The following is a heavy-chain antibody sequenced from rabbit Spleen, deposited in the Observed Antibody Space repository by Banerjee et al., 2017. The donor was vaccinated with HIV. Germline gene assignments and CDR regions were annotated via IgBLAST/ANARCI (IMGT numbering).Heavy chain of an antibody. CDR1: GFSFSSSYW. CDR3: ARDLVTVIGWNFNL. J-gene: IGHJ4*01. CDR2: INGGGST. D-gene: IGHD1-1*01. V-gene: IGHV1S40*01. Sequence: QSLEESGGDLVKPGASLTLTCTASGFSFSSSYWICWVRQAPGKGLEWIACINGGGSTYYASWAKGRFTISKSSSPTVTLQMTSLTAADTATYFCARDLVTVIGWNFNLWGQGTLVTVS.